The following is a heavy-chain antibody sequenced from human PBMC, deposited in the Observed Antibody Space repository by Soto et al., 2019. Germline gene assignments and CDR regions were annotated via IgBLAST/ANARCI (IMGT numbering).Heavy chain of an antibody. CDR1: SGSISSSNW. D-gene: IGHD3-10*01. J-gene: IGHJ5*02. Sequence: SETLSLTCAVSSGSISSSNWWSWVRQPPGKGLEWIGEIYHSGSTNYNPSLKSRVTISVDKSKNQFSLKLSSVTAADTAVYYCARAGDYYGSKNWFDPWGQGTLVTVSS. V-gene: IGHV4-4*02. CDR3: ARAGDYYGSKNWFDP. CDR2: IYHSGST.